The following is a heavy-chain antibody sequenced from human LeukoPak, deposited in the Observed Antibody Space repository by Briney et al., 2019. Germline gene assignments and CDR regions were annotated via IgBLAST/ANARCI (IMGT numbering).Heavy chain of an antibody. V-gene: IGHV4-59*08. CDR3: ARHAVYAGSGWAFDY. CDR1: GDSITPYY. CDR2: VYYTGSGST. D-gene: IGHD6-19*01. Sequence: PSETLSLTCTVSGDSITPYYWSWIRQPPGKGLEWIGYVYYTGSGSTSNNPSLKSRVTISVDTSKNQFSLNLKSVTVADTAVYFCARHAVYAGSGWAFDYWGQGTLVTV. J-gene: IGHJ4*02.